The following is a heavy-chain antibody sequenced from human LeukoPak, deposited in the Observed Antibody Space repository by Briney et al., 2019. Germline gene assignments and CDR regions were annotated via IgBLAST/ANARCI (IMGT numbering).Heavy chain of an antibody. Sequence: GGSLRLSCAVSGFSFDDYAMHWVRQAPGKGLEWVSGISWNSGSIGYAESVKGRFTISRDNAKNSLYLQMNSLRAEDTALYYCATSSREGEDSSGWASFDYWGQGTLVTVSS. J-gene: IGHJ4*02. D-gene: IGHD6-19*01. CDR3: ATSSREGEDSSGWASFDY. CDR2: ISWNSGSI. CDR1: GFSFDDYA. V-gene: IGHV3-9*01.